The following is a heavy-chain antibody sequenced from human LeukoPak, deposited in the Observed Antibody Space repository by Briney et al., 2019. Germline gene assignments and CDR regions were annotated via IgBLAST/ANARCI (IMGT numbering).Heavy chain of an antibody. D-gene: IGHD3-9*01. J-gene: IGHJ6*02. CDR2: ITNGGSTI. V-gene: IGHV3-11*01. CDR3: ARSIGLTGGGVDV. CDR1: GFTFSDYN. Sequence: GGSLRLSCAASGFTFSDYNMNWVRQAPGKGLEWVSYITNGGSTIHHADSVEGRFTISRDNAKKTLYLQMNSLRAEDTAVYYCARSIGLTGGGVDVWGQGTTVTVS.